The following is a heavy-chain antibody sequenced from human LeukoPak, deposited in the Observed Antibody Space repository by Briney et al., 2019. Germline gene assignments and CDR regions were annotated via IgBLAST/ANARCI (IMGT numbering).Heavy chain of an antibody. CDR2: ISRSDNTI. CDR1: GFAFSDYS. J-gene: IGHJ4*02. V-gene: IGHV3-48*02. CDR3: ARVHRGYSYGRLDS. D-gene: IGHD5-18*01. Sequence: PGGSLRLSCAASGFAFSDYSMSWVRQAPGKGLEWVSYISRSDNTIHYADSVKGRFTISRDNAKNSLYLEMNSLRDEDTAVYYCARVHRGYSYGRLDSWGQGTLVTVSS.